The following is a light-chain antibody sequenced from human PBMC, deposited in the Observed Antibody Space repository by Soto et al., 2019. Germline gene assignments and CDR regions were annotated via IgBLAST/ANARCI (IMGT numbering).Light chain of an antibody. V-gene: IGKV3-15*01. CDR1: QSVSTY. CDR3: QQYNNWPLVT. J-gene: IGKJ4*01. CDR2: GAS. Sequence: EIVMTQSPATLSVSPGERATLSCRASQSVSTYLAWYQQKPGQAPRLLIFGASTRATGIPARFSVSGSGSEFTLTISSLQSEDFAVYSCQQYNNWPLVTFGGGTKLEIK.